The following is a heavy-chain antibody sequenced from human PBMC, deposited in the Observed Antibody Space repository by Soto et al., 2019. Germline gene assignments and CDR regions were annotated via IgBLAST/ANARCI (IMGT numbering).Heavy chain of an antibody. Sequence: QVQLVESGGGVVQPGRSLRLSCAASGFTFSNYGMHWVRQAPGKGLEWVALIWFDGSDKYYADSVKGRFTMSRDNSKHTVYLQMNILRAEDTAMYYCARLYCSSPSCYSVGAFEIRGQGTMVTVSS. CDR1: GFTFSNYG. D-gene: IGHD2-2*01. CDR3: ARLYCSSPSCYSVGAFEI. V-gene: IGHV3-33*01. CDR2: IWFDGSDK. J-gene: IGHJ3*02.